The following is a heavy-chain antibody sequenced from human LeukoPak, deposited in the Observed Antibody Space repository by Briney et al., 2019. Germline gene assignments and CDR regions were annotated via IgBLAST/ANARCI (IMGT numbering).Heavy chain of an antibody. D-gene: IGHD1-26*01. CDR2: ISSSSSYI. CDR3: ARVGRGYWYFDL. Sequence: GGSLRLSCAASGFTFSSYGMNWVRQAPGKGLEWVSSISSSSSYIYYADSVKGRFTISRDNAKNSLYLQMNSLRAEDTAVYYCARVGRGYWYFDLWGRGTLVTVSS. CDR1: GFTFSSYG. J-gene: IGHJ2*01. V-gene: IGHV3-21*01.